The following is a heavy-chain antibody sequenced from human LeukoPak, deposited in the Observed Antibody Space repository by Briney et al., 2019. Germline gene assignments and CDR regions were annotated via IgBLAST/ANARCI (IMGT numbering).Heavy chain of an antibody. V-gene: IGHV4-34*01. D-gene: IGHD3-22*01. CDR1: GGSFSGYY. Sequence: SETLSLTCAVYGGSFSGYYWSWIRQPPGKGLEWIGEINHSGSTNYNPSLKSRVTISVDTSKNQFSLKLSSVTAADTAVYYCARGSLRYYDSSGYYYRNYYGMDVWGQGTTVTVS. CDR2: INHSGST. J-gene: IGHJ6*02. CDR3: ARGSLRYYDSSGYYYRNYYGMDV.